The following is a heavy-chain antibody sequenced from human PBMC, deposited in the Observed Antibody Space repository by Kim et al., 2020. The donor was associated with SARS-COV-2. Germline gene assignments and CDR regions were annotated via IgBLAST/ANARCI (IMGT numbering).Heavy chain of an antibody. J-gene: IGHJ3*02. V-gene: IGHV4-39*01. CDR2: IFYSGNT. D-gene: IGHD3-22*01. CDR3: ARVVPVTMIVVVITPSGAFDI. Sequence: SETLSLTCTVSGGSISSSNYYWGWIRQPPGKGLEWIGNIFYSGNTYYNPSLKSRVTISVDTSKNQFSLKLSSVTAADTAVYYCARVVPVTMIVVVITPSGAFDIWGQGTMLTVSS. CDR1: GGSISSSNYY.